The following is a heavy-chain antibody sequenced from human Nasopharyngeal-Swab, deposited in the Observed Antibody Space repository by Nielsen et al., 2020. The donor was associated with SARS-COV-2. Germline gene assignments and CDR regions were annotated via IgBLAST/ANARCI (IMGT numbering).Heavy chain of an antibody. V-gene: IGHV4-34*01. CDR2: INHSGST. Sequence: SETLSLTCTVSGGSISSYYWSWIRQPPGKGLEWIGEINHSGSTNYNPSLKSRVTISVDTSKNQFSLKLSSVTAADMAVYYCARGPDYDFWSGYSQYNWFDPWGQGTLVTVSS. CDR1: GGSISSYY. J-gene: IGHJ5*02. D-gene: IGHD3-3*01. CDR3: ARGPDYDFWSGYSQYNWFDP.